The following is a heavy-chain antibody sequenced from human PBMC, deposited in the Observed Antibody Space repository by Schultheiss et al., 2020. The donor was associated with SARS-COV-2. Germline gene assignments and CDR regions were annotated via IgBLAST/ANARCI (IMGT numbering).Heavy chain of an antibody. CDR1: GFTFSSYG. D-gene: IGHD5-12*01. V-gene: IGHV3-23*01. Sequence: GGSLRLSCAASGFTFSSYGMHWVRQAPGKGLEWVSAISGSGGSTYYADSVKGRFTISRDNSKNTLYLQMNSLRAEDTAVYYCAKVPRDSGYDFGGYFDYWGQGTLVTVSS. CDR3: AKVPRDSGYDFGGYFDY. J-gene: IGHJ4*02. CDR2: ISGSGGST.